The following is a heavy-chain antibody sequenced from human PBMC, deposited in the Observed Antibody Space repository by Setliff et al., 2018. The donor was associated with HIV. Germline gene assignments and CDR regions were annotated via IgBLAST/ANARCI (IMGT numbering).Heavy chain of an antibody. V-gene: IGHV4-38-2*02. CDR2: FYQSGST. J-gene: IGHJ3*02. Sequence: PSETLSLTCTVSGYSISSAYYWGWIRQPPGKGLEWIGGFYQSGSTYSNPSLKSRVTISVDTSKNQFSLKLRSVTAADTAVYYCARSPNYYDSSGSNPNAFDIWGQRTMVTVSS. D-gene: IGHD3-22*01. CDR3: ARSPNYYDSSGSNPNAFDI. CDR1: GYSISSAYY.